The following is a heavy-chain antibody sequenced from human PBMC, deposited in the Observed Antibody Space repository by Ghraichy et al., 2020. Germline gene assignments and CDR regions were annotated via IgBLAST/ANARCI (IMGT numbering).Heavy chain of an antibody. CDR2: ITSSGSII. CDR1: GFTFSDSY. Sequence: GGSLRLSCSASGFTFSDSYMSWIRQAPGKGLEWISYITSSGSIIYYADSVKGRFTISRDNAKNSLYLQMNSLSAENTAVYYCARDGDGYCSSTSCQSGYYYYGMDVWGQGTTVTVS. D-gene: IGHD2-2*03. J-gene: IGHJ6*02. CDR3: ARDGDGYCSSTSCQSGYYYYGMDV. V-gene: IGHV3-11*01.